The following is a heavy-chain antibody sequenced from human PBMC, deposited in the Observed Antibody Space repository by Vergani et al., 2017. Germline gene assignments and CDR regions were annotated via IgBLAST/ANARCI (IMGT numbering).Heavy chain of an antibody. CDR1: GHSISSGYY. D-gene: IGHD3-10*01. V-gene: IGHV4-38-2*01. Sequence: QLQLQESGPGLVTPSESLSLTCAVSGHSISSGYYWGWVRQPPGKGLEWIGSIYHTGTTSYNASLKSRVTISVDTSKNQFSQRLSFVTAADTAVYYCASVLTGWIDYWGRGTLVTVSS. CDR3: ASVLTGWIDY. CDR2: IYHTGTT. J-gene: IGHJ4*02.